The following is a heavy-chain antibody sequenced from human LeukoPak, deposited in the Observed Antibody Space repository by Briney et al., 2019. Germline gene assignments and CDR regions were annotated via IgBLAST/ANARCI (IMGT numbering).Heavy chain of an antibody. CDR1: GYTFTAYY. Sequence: ASVKVSCKASGYTFTAYYIHWVRQAPGQGLEWMGWINPNSGGTNSAQKFQGRVTMTRDTSISTAYMELSRLTSDDTAVYYCAREYYYYDSSGYPLPAFDIWGQGTMVTVSS. J-gene: IGHJ3*02. CDR3: AREYYYYDSSGYPLPAFDI. V-gene: IGHV1-2*02. D-gene: IGHD3-22*01. CDR2: INPNSGGT.